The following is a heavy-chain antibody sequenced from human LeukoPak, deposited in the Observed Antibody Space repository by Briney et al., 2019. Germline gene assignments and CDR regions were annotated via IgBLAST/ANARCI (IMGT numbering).Heavy chain of an antibody. V-gene: IGHV4/OR15-8*01. D-gene: IGHD2-2*02. CDR1: VGSISSGNW. CDR3: ATAPILRGEGGEHYKYGMDV. J-gene: IGHJ6*02. Sequence: SETLSLTCGVSVGSISSGNWWRWVRQSPGKGLEWIGEIHHNGNRNYNPSLKSRVTISADTFKNHFSLILTSLTAADTAVYYCATAPILRGEGGEHYKYGMDVWRQGTTVIVSS. CDR2: IHHNGNR.